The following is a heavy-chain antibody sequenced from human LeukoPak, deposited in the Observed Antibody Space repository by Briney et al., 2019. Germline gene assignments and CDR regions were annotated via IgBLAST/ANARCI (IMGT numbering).Heavy chain of an antibody. Sequence: PSETLSLTCTVSGGSFSSSNYFWVWIRQPPGKGLEWIGSIYYSGNSYYNPSLKSRVTISVDTSKNHFSLKLRSVMAADTAVYYCARHGNVVVVPAAKGFDYWGQGTQVPVSS. J-gene: IGHJ4*02. V-gene: IGHV4-39*01. CDR1: GGSFSSSNYF. D-gene: IGHD2-2*01. CDR3: ARHGNVVVVPAAKGFDY. CDR2: IYYSGNS.